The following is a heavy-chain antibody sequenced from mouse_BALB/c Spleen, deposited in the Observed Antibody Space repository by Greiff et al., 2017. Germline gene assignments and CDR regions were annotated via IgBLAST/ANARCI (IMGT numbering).Heavy chain of an antibody. CDR3: AKGGGNSWYFDV. CDR2: IDPYYGGT. V-gene: IGHV1-39*01. J-gene: IGHJ1*01. CDR1: GYSFTGYN. Sequence: VQLKQSGAELVRPGASVKISCKASGYSFTGYNMNWVKQSNGKSLEWIGNIDPYYGGTSYNQKFKGKATLTVDKSSSTAYMQLKSLTSEDSAVYYCAKGGGNSWYFDVWGAGTTVTVSS. D-gene: IGHD2-1*01.